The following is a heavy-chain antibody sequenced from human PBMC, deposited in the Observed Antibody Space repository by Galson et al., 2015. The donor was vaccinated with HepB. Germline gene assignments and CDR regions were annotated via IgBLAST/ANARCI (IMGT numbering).Heavy chain of an antibody. Sequence: QSGAEVKKPGESLKISCKGSGYSFTSYWIGWVRQMPGKGLEWMGIIYPGDSDTRYSPSFQGQVTISADKSISTAYLQWSSLKASDTAMYYCASPFPDYGDYDDAFDIWGQGTMVTVSS. CDR2: IYPGDSDT. J-gene: IGHJ3*02. CDR1: GYSFTSYW. V-gene: IGHV5-51*03. CDR3: ASPFPDYGDYDDAFDI. D-gene: IGHD4-17*01.